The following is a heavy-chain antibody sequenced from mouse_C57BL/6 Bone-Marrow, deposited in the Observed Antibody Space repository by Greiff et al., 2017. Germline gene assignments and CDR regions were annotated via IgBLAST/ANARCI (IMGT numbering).Heavy chain of an antibody. V-gene: IGHV5-16*01. D-gene: IGHD1-1*01. CDR2: INYDGSST. CDR1: GFTFSDYY. Sequence: EVMLVESEGGLVQPGSSMKLSCTASGFTFSDYYMAWVRQVPEKGLEWVANINYDGSSTYYLDSLKSRFIISRDNAKNILYLQMSSLKSEDTATXYCARDPYYHGYWYFDVWGTGTTVTVSS. CDR3: ARDPYYHGYWYFDV. J-gene: IGHJ1*03.